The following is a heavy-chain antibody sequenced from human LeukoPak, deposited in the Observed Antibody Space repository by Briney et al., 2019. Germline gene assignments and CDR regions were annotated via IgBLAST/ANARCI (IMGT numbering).Heavy chain of an antibody. J-gene: IGHJ4*02. CDR3: ARDDSSGFY. V-gene: IGHV1-69*13. CDR1: GGTFSSYA. D-gene: IGHD3-22*01. Sequence: SVKVSCKASGGTFSSYAISWVRQAPGQGLEWMGGIFPISGTANYAQKFQGRVTITADESTSTAYMEMSTLRSEDTAVYYCARDDSSGFYWGQGTLVTVSS. CDR2: IFPISGTA.